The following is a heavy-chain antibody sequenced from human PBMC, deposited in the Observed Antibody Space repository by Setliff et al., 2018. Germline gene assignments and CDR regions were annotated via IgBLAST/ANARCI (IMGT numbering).Heavy chain of an antibody. D-gene: IGHD6-19*01. V-gene: IGHV4-39*07. CDR2: IYYSGST. CDR1: GGSIRSSSYY. CDR3: ARDPLGEIAVAGHDAFDI. Sequence: PSETLSLTCTVSGGSIRSSSYYWGWIRQPPGKGLEWIGSIYYSGSTYYNPSLKSRVTISVDTSKNQFSLKLSSVTAADTAVYYCARDPLGEIAVAGHDAFDIWGQGTMVTVSS. J-gene: IGHJ3*02.